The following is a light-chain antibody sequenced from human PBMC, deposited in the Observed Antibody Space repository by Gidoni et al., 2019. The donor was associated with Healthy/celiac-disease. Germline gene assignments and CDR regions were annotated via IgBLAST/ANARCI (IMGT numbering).Light chain of an antibody. Sequence: DIQMTQSPSSLSASVGDRVTITCRASQSISSYLNWYKQKPGKAPKLLIYAASSLQSGVPSRFSGSGSGTDFTLTISSLQPEDFATYYCQQSYSTPCSFGQGTKLEIK. CDR3: QQSYSTPCS. CDR1: QSISSY. J-gene: IGKJ2*04. V-gene: IGKV1-39*01. CDR2: AAS.